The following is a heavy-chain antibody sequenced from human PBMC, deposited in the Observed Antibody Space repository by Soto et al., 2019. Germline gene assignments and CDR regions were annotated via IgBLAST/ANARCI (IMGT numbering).Heavy chain of an antibody. Sequence: SETLSLTCTVSGGSISSGGYYWSWIRQHPGKGLEWIGYIYYSGGTYYNPSLKSPVTISVDTSKNQLSLKLSSVTAADTAVYYCARRYGYYFDYWGQGTLVTVSS. CDR1: GGSISSGGYY. J-gene: IGHJ4*02. V-gene: IGHV4-31*01. CDR2: IYYSGGT. CDR3: ARRYGYYFDY. D-gene: IGHD3-9*01.